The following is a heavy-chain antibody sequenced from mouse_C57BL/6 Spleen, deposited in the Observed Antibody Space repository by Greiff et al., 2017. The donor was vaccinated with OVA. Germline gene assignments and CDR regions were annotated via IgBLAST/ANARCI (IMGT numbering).Heavy chain of an antibody. CDR2: ISYDGSN. CDR1: GYSITSGYY. D-gene: IGHD2-5*01. J-gene: IGHJ3*01. V-gene: IGHV3-6*01. Sequence: EVQLVESGPGLVKPSQSLSLTCSVTGYSITSGYYWNWIRQFPGNKLEWMGYISYDGSNNYNPSLKNRISITRDTSKNQFFLKLNSVTTEDTATYYCATYSNFAWFAYWGQGTLVTVSA. CDR3: ATYSNFAWFAY.